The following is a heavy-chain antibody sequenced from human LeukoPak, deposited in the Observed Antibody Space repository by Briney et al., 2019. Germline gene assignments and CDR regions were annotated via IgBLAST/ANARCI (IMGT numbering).Heavy chain of an antibody. CDR1: GLTFSTSG. D-gene: IGHD1-14*01. CDR2: IGSTGSDR. J-gene: IGHJ4*02. CDR3: ATETNGRHYDY. V-gene: IGHV3-21*06. Sequence: GGSLRLSCTASGLTFSTSGFNWVRQAPGKELEWVASIGSTGSDRYHADSIKGRFTISRDNANNFLYLQMNSLRAEDTAVYYCATETNGRHYDYWGQGTLLTVSS.